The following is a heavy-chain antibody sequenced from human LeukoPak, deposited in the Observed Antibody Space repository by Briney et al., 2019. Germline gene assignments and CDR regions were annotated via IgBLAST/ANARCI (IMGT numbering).Heavy chain of an antibody. V-gene: IGHV6-1*01. D-gene: IGHD1-26*01. CDR3: ARDRGGATVWYFDL. Sequence: QTLSLTCAISGDSVSSNTVAWNWIRQSPSRGLEWLGRTYYKSKWYNDYAVSLQSRIIINPDTSKNQFSLQLNSVTSEDTAVYYCARDRGGATVWYFDLWGRGTLVTVSS. CDR1: GDSVSSNTVA. J-gene: IGHJ2*01. CDR2: TYYKSKWYN.